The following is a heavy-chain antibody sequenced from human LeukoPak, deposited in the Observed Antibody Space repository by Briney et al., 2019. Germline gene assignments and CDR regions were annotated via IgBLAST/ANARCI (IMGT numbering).Heavy chain of an antibody. V-gene: IGHV3-30*04. CDR1: GFTFSSYA. J-gene: IGHJ4*02. D-gene: IGHD2-15*01. Sequence: GRSLSLSCAASGFTFSSYAMHWVRQAPGKGLEWVAVISYDGSNKYYADSVKGRFTISRDNSKNTLYLQMNSLRAEDTAVYYCARDLSRGYCSGGSCYSGDYWGQGTLVTVSS. CDR3: ARDLSRGYCSGGSCYSGDY. CDR2: ISYDGSNK.